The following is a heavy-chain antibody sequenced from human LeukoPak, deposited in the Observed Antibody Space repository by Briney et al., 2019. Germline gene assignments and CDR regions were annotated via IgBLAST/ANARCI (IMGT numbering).Heavy chain of an antibody. V-gene: IGHV5-10-1*01. CDR2: IDPSDSYT. CDR1: GYSFTSYW. CDR3: AKNDGVYAVSPYGMDV. J-gene: IGHJ6*02. D-gene: IGHD5/OR15-5a*01. Sequence: GESLKISCKGSGYSFTSYWISWVRQMPGKGLEWMGRIDPSDSYTNYSPSFQGHVTISADKSISTAYLQWSSLKASDTAMYYCAKNDGVYAVSPYGMDVWGQGTTVTVSS.